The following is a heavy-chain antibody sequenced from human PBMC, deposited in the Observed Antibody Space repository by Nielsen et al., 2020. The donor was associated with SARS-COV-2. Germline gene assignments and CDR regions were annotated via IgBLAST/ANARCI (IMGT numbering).Heavy chain of an antibody. CDR1: GFTFGDAI. D-gene: IGHD2-21*01. CDR3: KHYYDMDV. CDR2: IRSKTNNYET. V-gene: IGHV3-73*01. Sequence: GESLKISCAASGFTFGDAIIHWVRQASGKGLEWVGRIRSKTNNYETSYAASVKGRFTISRDESKNMAYLQMSRLKTDVTAVYYCKHYYDMDVWGQGTTVTVSS. J-gene: IGHJ6*02.